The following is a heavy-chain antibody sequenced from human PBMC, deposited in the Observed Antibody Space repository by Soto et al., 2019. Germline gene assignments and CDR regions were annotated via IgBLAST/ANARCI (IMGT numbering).Heavy chain of an antibody. CDR3: ASQRTSVVTQAYFDV. CDR2: IYYSGIT. V-gene: IGHV4-39*01. J-gene: IGHJ4*02. Sequence: ETLSLKSTVAGERMSSRSYYWGWIREPPGKGLEWIGSIYYSGITYNNPSLRSRVSMSIDTSKDQFSLKLKSVTAADTALYFCASQRTSVVTQAYFDVWGPGSLV. D-gene: IGHD2-21*02. CDR1: GERMSSRSYY.